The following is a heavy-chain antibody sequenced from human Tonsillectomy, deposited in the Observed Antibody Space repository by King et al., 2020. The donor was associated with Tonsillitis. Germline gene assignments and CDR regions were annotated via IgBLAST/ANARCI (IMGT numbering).Heavy chain of an antibody. CDR1: GFTFSSYA. Sequence: VPLVESGGGVVQPGRSLRLSCAASGFTFSSYAMHWVRQAPGKGLEWVAVISFDGSNTYYADSVKGRFTISRDNSKNTLYLQMNSLRAEDTAVYYCARVSTRHYDSSGYYSNHFDYWGQGSLVTVSS. CDR3: ARVSTRHYDSSGYYSNHFDY. D-gene: IGHD3-22*01. CDR2: ISFDGSNT. J-gene: IGHJ4*02. V-gene: IGHV3-30*01.